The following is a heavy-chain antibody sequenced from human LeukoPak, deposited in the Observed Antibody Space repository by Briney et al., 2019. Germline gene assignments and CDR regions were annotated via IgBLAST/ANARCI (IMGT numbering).Heavy chain of an antibody. J-gene: IGHJ4*02. CDR2: VNPNSGNT. Sequence: ASMKVSCKASGYTFTSYDINWVRQATGQGLEWMGWVNPNSGNTGYAQKFQGRVTITRNTSISTAYMELSSLRSEDTAVYYCARGGRITIFGVVIKRYFDYWGQGTLVTVSS. CDR1: GYTFTSYD. CDR3: ARGGRITIFGVVIKRYFDY. D-gene: IGHD3-3*01. V-gene: IGHV1-8*03.